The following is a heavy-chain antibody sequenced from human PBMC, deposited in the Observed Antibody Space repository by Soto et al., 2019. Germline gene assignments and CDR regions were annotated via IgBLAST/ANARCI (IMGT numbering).Heavy chain of an antibody. CDR1: GGSVSSGSYY. CDR2: IYYSGST. CDR3: ARVYDFWSGYGRYFDH. Sequence: PSETLSLTCTVSGGSVSSGSYYWSWIRQPPGKGLEWIGYIYYSGSTNYNPSLKSRVTISVDTSKNQFSLKLSSVTAADTAVYYCARVYDFWSGYGRYFDHWGQGTLVTVSS. V-gene: IGHV4-61*01. J-gene: IGHJ4*02. D-gene: IGHD3-3*01.